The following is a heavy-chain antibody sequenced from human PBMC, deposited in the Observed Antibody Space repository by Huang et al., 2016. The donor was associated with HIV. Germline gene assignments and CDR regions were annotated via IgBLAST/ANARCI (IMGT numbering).Heavy chain of an antibody. Sequence: QVQLVQSGAEVKKPGASVKVSCKASGYTFTSYDINWVRQATGQVIGWRGWMNPNSGNTGYAQKVQGRVNITRNTSISTAYMELSSLRSEDTAVYYCARGLIIGYCSGSSCPARVHYYYMDVWGKGTTVTVSS. CDR2: MNPNSGNT. D-gene: IGHD2-15*01. V-gene: IGHV1-8*03. CDR3: ARGLIIGYCSGSSCPARVHYYYMDV. J-gene: IGHJ6*03. CDR1: GYTFTSYD.